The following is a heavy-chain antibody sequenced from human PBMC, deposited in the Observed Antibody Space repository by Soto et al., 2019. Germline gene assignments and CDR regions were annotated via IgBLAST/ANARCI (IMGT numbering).Heavy chain of an antibody. D-gene: IGHD1-26*01. CDR1: GFTFSTYA. Sequence: DVQLLESGGGLVQPGGSLRLSCADSGFTFSTYAINWVRQAPGKGLEWVSAISAGGYNTDYADSVKGRFTISRDNSKNTLYLQMNSLSAEDTAVYYCAKDHTVYSGYDYYYGMDVWGQGTKVTVSS. CDR2: ISAGGYNT. CDR3: AKDHTVYSGYDYYYGMDV. J-gene: IGHJ6*02. V-gene: IGHV3-23*01.